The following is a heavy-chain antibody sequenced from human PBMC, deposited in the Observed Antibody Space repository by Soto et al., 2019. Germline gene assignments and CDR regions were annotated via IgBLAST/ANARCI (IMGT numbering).Heavy chain of an antibody. CDR2: ISYDGSNK. Sequence: GGSLRLSCAASGFTFSSYGMHWVRQAPGKGLEWVAVISYDGSNKYYADSVKGRFTISRDNSKNTLYLQMNSLRAEDTAVYYCAKDVRYGDYLGGYFDYWGQGTLVTVSS. J-gene: IGHJ4*02. D-gene: IGHD4-17*01. CDR1: GFTFSSYG. CDR3: AKDVRYGDYLGGYFDY. V-gene: IGHV3-30*18.